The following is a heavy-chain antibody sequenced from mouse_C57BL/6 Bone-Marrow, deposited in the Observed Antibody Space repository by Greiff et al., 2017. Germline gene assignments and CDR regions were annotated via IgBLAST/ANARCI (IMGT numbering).Heavy chain of an antibody. J-gene: IGHJ4*01. CDR1: GYSITSGYY. CDR2: IRYDGSN. CDR3: ARETTTVVQYYAMDY. D-gene: IGHD1-1*01. Sequence: EVQLQESGPGLVKPSQSLSLTCSVTGYSITSGYYWNWIRQFPGNKLEWMGYIRYDGSNNYNPSLKNRISITRDTSKNQSFLKLNSLTTEDTATYYCARETTTVVQYYAMDYWGQGTSVTVSS. V-gene: IGHV3-6*01.